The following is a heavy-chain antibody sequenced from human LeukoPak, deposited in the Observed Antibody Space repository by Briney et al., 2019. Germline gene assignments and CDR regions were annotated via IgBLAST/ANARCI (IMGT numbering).Heavy chain of an antibody. Sequence: GESLKISCKGSGYSFTSYWIGWVRQMPGKGLESMGIIYPGDSDTRYSPSFQGQVIMSADKSISTVYLQWSSLKASDTAMYHCARHRAVGGGHSTTWYTDYWGQGTLVSVSS. D-gene: IGHD6-13*01. CDR2: IYPGDSDT. J-gene: IGHJ4*02. CDR3: ARHRAVGGGHSTTWYTDY. V-gene: IGHV5-51*01. CDR1: GYSFTSYW.